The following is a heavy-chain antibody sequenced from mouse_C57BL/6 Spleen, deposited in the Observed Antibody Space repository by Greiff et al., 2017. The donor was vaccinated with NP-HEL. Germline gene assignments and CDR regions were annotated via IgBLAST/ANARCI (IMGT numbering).Heavy chain of an antibody. J-gene: IGHJ1*03. CDR2: IYPGDGDT. CDR1: GYAFSSSW. D-gene: IGHD2-4*01. V-gene: IGHV1-82*01. Sequence: QVQLQQSGPELVKPGASVKISCKASGYAFSSSWMNWVKQRPGKGLEWIGRIYPGDGDTNYNGKFKGKATLTADKSSSTAYMQLSSLTSEDSAVYFWARNGIYYDYDGYFDVWGTGTTVTVSS. CDR3: ARNGIYYDYDGYFDV.